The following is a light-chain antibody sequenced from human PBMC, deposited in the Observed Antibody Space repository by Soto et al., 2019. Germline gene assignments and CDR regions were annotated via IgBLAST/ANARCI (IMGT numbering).Light chain of an antibody. CDR2: GAS. V-gene: IGKV3-15*01. J-gene: IGKJ3*01. CDR1: QRVSSN. CDR3: QQYNNWPFT. Sequence: EIVMTQSPATLSVSPGERATLSCRASQRVSSNLTWYQQKPGQAPRLLNYGASTRATGIPARFSGSASGTEFTLTISSLQSEDFAVYYCQQYNNWPFTFGPVKKVDI.